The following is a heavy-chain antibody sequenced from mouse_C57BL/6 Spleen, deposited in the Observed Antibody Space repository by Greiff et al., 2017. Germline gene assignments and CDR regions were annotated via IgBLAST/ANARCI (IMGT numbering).Heavy chain of an antibody. CDR2: IDPEDGDT. D-gene: IGHD3-2*02. J-gene: IGHJ4*01. V-gene: IGHV14-1*01. CDR3: TTSSGYSYAMDY. Sequence: VHVKQSGAELVRPGASVKLSCTASGFNIKDYYMHWVKQRPEQGLEWIGRIDPEDGDTEYAPKFQGKATMTADTSSNTAYLQLSSLTSEDTAVYCCTTSSGYSYAMDYWGQGTSVTVSS. CDR1: GFNIKDYY.